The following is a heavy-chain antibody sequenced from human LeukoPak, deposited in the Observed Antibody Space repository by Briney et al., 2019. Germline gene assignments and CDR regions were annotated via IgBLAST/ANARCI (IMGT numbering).Heavy chain of an antibody. CDR2: ISYDGSNK. CDR1: GFTFSSYA. Sequence: GGSLRLSCAASGFTFSSYAMHWVRQAPGKGLEWVAVISYDGSNKYYADSVKGRFTISRDNSKNTLYLQMNSLRAEDTAVYYCAKIDLPRVVPGPQTYGMDVWGQGTTVTVSS. CDR3: AKIDLPRVVPGPQTYGMDV. J-gene: IGHJ6*02. V-gene: IGHV3-30-3*02. D-gene: IGHD3-3*01.